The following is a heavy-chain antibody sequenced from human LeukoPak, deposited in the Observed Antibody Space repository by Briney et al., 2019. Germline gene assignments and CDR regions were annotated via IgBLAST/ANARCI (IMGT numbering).Heavy chain of an antibody. J-gene: IGHJ4*02. CDR2: INPNSGGT. V-gene: IGHV1-2*02. D-gene: IGHD6-19*01. CDR3: ARGRLRAVAGRTSDY. Sequence: ASVKVSCKASGYTFTGYYMHWVRQAPGQGLEWMGWINPNSGGTNYAQKFQGRVTMTRDTSISTAYMELSRLRSDDTAVYYCARGRLRAVAGRTSDYWGQETLVTVSS. CDR1: GYTFTGYY.